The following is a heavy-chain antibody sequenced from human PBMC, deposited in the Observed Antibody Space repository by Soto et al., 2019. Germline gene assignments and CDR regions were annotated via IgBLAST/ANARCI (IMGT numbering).Heavy chain of an antibody. Sequence: QVQLVESGGGVVQPGRSPRLSCAASGFTFSSYGMHWVRQAPGKGLEWVAVISYDGSNKYYADSVKGRFTISRDNSKNTLYLQMNSLRAEDTAVYYCAKEVEDTAMVVYYYGMDVWGQGTTVTVSS. D-gene: IGHD5-18*01. J-gene: IGHJ6*02. CDR1: GFTFSSYG. V-gene: IGHV3-30*18. CDR2: ISYDGSNK. CDR3: AKEVEDTAMVVYYYGMDV.